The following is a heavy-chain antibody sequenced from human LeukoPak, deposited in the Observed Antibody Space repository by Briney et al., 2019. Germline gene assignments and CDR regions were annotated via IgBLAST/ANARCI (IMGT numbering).Heavy chain of an antibody. CDR3: AKERGYGGYDPFDY. J-gene: IGHJ4*02. Sequence: PGGSLRLSCAVSGFTVSSNYMSWVRQAPGKGLEWVSTISGSGGSTYYSDSVKGRFTISRDNSKNTLYLQMNSLRAEDTAVYYCAKERGYGGYDPFDYWGQGTLVIVSS. CDR2: ISGSGGST. D-gene: IGHD5-12*01. CDR1: GFTVSSNY. V-gene: IGHV3-23*01.